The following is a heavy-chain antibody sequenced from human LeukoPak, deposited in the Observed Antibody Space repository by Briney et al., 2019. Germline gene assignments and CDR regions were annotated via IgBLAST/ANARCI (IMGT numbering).Heavy chain of an antibody. CDR3: ARAPYDRFFDY. D-gene: IGHD3-22*01. CDR2: IYYSGST. V-gene: IGHV4-59*01. J-gene: IGHJ4*02. Sequence: SETLSLTCTVSGGSISSYYWSWIRQPPGKGLEWIGYIYYSGSTNYNPSLKSRVTISVDTSRNQFSLKLSSVTAADTAVYYCARAPYDRFFDYWGQGTPVTVSS. CDR1: GGSISSYY.